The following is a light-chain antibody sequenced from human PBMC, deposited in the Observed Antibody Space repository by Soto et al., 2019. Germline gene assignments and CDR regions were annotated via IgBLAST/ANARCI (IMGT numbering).Light chain of an antibody. J-gene: IGKJ1*01. CDR3: QQRSNWPPWT. CDR2: DAS. Sequence: IMMTQSPATLSVSKGERATLYCRASQSVSSYLAWYQQKPGQAPRLLIYDASNRATGIPARFSGSGSGTDFTLTISSLEPEDFAVYYCQQRSNWPPWTFGQGTKVDIK. CDR1: QSVSSY. V-gene: IGKV3-11*01.